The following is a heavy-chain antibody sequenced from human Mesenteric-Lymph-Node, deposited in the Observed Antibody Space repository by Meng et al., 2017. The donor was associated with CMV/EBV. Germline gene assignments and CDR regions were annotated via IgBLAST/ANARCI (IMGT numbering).Heavy chain of an antibody. V-gene: IGHV3-74*01. D-gene: IGHD4-23*01. Sequence: GESLKISCVASGFSFSGSWMHWVRQVPGKGLVWVSRIDNDGGSTDYADSVKGRFTISRDNAKSALFLQINSLRVEDTAVYYCARGAPVITPHHDAFDIWGQGTMVTVSS. J-gene: IGHJ3*02. CDR3: ARGAPVITPHHDAFDI. CDR2: IDNDGGST. CDR1: GFSFSGSW.